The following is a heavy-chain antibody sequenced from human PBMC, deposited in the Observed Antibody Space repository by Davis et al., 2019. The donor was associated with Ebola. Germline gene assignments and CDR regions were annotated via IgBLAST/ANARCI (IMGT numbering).Heavy chain of an antibody. CDR3: ARDLGDYGIDV. D-gene: IGHD3-10*01. CDR2: INPSGGST. J-gene: IGHJ6*04. CDR1: GYTFTSYY. Sequence: AASVTVSCKASGYTFTSYYMHWVRQTPGQGLEWMGIINPSGGSTSYAQKFQGRVTLTRDTSTSTAYMELSSLRSEDTAVYYCARDLGDYGIDVWGKGTTVTVSS. V-gene: IGHV1-46*01.